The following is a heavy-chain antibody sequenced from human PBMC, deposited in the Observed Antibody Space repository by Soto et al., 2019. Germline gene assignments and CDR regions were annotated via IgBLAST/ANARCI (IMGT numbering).Heavy chain of an antibody. Sequence: EVQLVESGGDLVQPGGSLRLSCAASGFTFSSYWMTWVRQAPGKGLEWVANIKEDGSQKYYVGSVEGRFTISRDNAKNSVYLQMNSLRAEDTAVYYCARDRQWGADDYCWGQGTLVTVSS. CDR1: GFTFSSYW. D-gene: IGHD1-26*01. CDR2: IKEDGSQK. CDR3: ARDRQWGADDYC. V-gene: IGHV3-7*01. J-gene: IGHJ4*02.